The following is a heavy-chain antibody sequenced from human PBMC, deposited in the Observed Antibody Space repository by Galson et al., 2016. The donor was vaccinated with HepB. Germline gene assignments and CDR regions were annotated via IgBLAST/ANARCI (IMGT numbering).Heavy chain of an antibody. CDR2: IIPIFDIV. CDR3: ATKPRYCSGENCYYFGIDV. J-gene: IGHJ6*02. V-gene: IGHV1-69*13. Sequence: SVKVSCKASGVTFRSYIISWVRQAPGQGLEWMGGIIPIFDIVKSAQKFQGRVTITADASTSTAYMELSSLRPEDAAVYYCATKPRYCSGENCYYFGIDVWGQGTTVTVSS. D-gene: IGHD2-15*01. CDR1: GVTFRSYI.